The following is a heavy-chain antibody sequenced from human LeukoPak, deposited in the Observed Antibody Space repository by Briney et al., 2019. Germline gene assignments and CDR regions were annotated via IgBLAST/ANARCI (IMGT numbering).Heavy chain of an antibody. Sequence: SETLSLTCTVSGGSISSSSYYWGWIRQPPGTGLEWIGSIYYSGSTYYNPSLKSRVTISVDTSKNQFSLKLSSVTAAGTAVYYCARGGGLNYYYYYMDVWGKGTTVTISS. J-gene: IGHJ6*03. CDR3: ARGGGLNYYYYYMDV. CDR1: GGSISSSSYY. V-gene: IGHV4-39*07. D-gene: IGHD3-16*01. CDR2: IYYSGST.